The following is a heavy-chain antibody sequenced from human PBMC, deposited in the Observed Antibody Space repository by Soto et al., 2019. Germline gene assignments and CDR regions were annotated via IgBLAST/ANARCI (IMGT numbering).Heavy chain of an antibody. V-gene: IGHV1-18*01. D-gene: IGHD2-15*01. CDR2: ISAYNGNT. J-gene: IGHJ5*02. CDR1: GYTFTSYG. CDR3: ARDRTHCSGGSCYSVWFEP. Sequence: ASVKVSCKASGYTFTSYGISWVRQAPGQGLEWMGWISAYNGNTNYAQKLQGRVTMTTDTSTSTAYMELRSLRSDDTAVYYCARDRTHCSGGSCYSVWFEPWGQGTLVTVSS.